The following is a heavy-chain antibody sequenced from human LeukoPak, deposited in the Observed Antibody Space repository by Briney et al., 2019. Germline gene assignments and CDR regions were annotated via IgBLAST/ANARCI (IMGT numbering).Heavy chain of an antibody. CDR3: ARGGVRGCGDYVAY. Sequence: PGGSLRLSCAASGFTFSSYGMNWVRQSPGKGLEWVSSISSSSSTIYYADSVKGRFTISRDNAKKSLYLQMNSLRAEDTAVYYCARGGVRGCGDYVAYWGQGTLVTVSS. CDR2: ISSSSSTI. CDR1: GFTFSSYG. D-gene: IGHD3-10*01. V-gene: IGHV3-48*04. J-gene: IGHJ4*02.